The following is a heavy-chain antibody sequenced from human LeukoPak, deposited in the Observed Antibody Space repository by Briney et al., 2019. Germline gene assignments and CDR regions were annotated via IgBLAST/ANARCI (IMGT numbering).Heavy chain of an antibody. CDR3: AREEAGDFNVFDY. D-gene: IGHD2-21*02. CDR1: GFTFSSYS. CDR2: ISSSSSYI. V-gene: IGHV3-21*01. Sequence: GGSLRLSCAASGFTFSSYSMNWVRQAPGKGLEWVSSISSSSSYIYYADSVKGRFTISRDHAKNSLYLQMNSLRAEDTAVYYCAREEAGDFNVFDYWGQGTLVTVSS. J-gene: IGHJ4*02.